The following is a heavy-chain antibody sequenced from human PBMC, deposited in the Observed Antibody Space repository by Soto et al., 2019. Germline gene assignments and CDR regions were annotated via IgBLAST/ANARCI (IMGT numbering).Heavy chain of an antibody. J-gene: IGHJ4*02. CDR2: IYWDDDK. V-gene: IGHV2-5*02. D-gene: IGHD6-13*01. CDR3: AHRRRYSSSRGFDY. CDR1: GFSLSTNEVG. Sequence: QITLKESGPPLVKPTQTLTLTCTFSGFSLSTNEVGVGWIRQPPGKALEWLALIYWDDDKRYSPSLKSRLTLTKDTTKNQVVLTMTNMDPVDTATYYCAHRRRYSSSRGFDYWGQGTLVTVSS.